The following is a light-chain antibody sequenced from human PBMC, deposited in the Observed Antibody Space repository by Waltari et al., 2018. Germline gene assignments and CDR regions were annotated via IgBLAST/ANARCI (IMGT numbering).Light chain of an antibody. V-gene: IGKV3-20*01. CDR1: QSVSHNY. Sequence: EIVLTQSPSTLSLSPGQRATLSCRASQSVSHNYLAWYQQKPGQTPRLLIFGASSRATCIPDRFSGSGSGSDYTLTVSRLDPEDFAVYYCQQYGNSPPTFGQGTKVEV. CDR3: QQYGNSPPT. J-gene: IGKJ1*01. CDR2: GAS.